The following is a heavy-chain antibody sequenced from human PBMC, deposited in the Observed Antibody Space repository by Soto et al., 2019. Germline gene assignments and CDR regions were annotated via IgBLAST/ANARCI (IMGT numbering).Heavy chain of an antibody. Sequence: ASVHVSCKASGYSFTNNDVSWVRPATGQGLEWMGWMNPGSGDTGYAQKFQGRVTMTRDISIATAYMELSSLRSDDTAIYYCARMETFGSLNWFDPWGQGTLVTVSS. CDR1: GYSFTNND. V-gene: IGHV1-8*01. J-gene: IGHJ5*02. D-gene: IGHD3-16*01. CDR3: ARMETFGSLNWFDP. CDR2: MNPGSGDT.